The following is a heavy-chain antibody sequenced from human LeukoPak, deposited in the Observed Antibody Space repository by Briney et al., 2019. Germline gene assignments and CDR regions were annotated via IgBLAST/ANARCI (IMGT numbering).Heavy chain of an antibody. CDR3: ARAPGSGWWPRTWGGGSFDY. Sequence: ASETLSLTCTVSGGSISNYYWSWIRQPPGKGLEWIGYIYYSGSTNYNPSLKSRVTISVDTSKNQFSLKLSSVTAADTAVYYCARAPGSGWWPRTWGGGSFDYWGQGTLVTVSS. V-gene: IGHV4-59*01. J-gene: IGHJ4*02. D-gene: IGHD3-16*01. CDR2: IYYSGST. CDR1: GGSISNYY.